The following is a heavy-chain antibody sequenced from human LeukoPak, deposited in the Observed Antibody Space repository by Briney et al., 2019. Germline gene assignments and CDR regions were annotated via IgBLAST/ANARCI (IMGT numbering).Heavy chain of an antibody. CDR3: ARDRTKYSSYVDY. CDR2: IWYYGSNK. CDR1: GFTFSSYG. V-gene: IGHV3-33*01. J-gene: IGHJ4*02. D-gene: IGHD6-6*01. Sequence: PGGSLRLSCAASGFTFSSYGMHWVRQAPGKGLEWGAVIWYYGSNKYYADSVKGRFTISRDNSKNTLYLKMNSLRAEDTAVYYCARDRTKYSSYVDYWGQGTLVTVSS.